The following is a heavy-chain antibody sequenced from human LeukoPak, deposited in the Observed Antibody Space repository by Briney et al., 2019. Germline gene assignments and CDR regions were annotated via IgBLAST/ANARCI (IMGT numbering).Heavy chain of an antibody. V-gene: IGHV3-30*18. CDR1: GFTFSSYG. Sequence: GALRLSCAASGFTFSSYGMHWVRQAPGKGLEWVAVISYDGSNKYYADSVKGRFTISRDNSKNTLYLQMNSLRAEDTAVYYCAKRGGGYSYGYYYYYGMDVWGRGTTVTVSS. J-gene: IGHJ6*02. D-gene: IGHD5-18*01. CDR2: ISYDGSNK. CDR3: AKRGGGYSYGYYYYYGMDV.